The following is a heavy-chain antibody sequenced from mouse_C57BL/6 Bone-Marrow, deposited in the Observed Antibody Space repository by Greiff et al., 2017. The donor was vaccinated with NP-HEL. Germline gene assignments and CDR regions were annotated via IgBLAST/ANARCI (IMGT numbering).Heavy chain of an antibody. CDR1: GFTFSDYY. CDR2: ISNGGGST. J-gene: IGHJ4*01. Sequence: DVHLVESGGGLVQPGGSLKLSCAASGFTFSDYYMYWVRQTPEKRLEWVAYISNGGGSTYYPDTVKGRFTIPRDNAKNTLYLQMSRLKSEDTAMYYCARITTVVAPYAMDYWGQGTSVTVSS. CDR3: ARITTVVAPYAMDY. V-gene: IGHV5-12*01. D-gene: IGHD1-1*01.